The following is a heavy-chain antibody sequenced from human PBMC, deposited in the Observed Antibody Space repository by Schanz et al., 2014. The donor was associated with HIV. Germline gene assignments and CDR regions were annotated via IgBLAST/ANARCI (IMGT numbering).Heavy chain of an antibody. CDR3: ARAGQWFGHLD. J-gene: IGHJ4*02. CDR2: VFSNGAT. V-gene: IGHV4-59*01. Sequence: VQLQESGPGLVKPSETLSLTCSVSGGSISNNFCNWIRQSPGKGLEWIGNVFSNGATKYNPSLQSRVTISVDTSQNQFSLKLPSVTAADTAVYFCARAGQWFGHLDWGQGTLVTVSS. CDR1: GGSISNNF. D-gene: IGHD3-10*01.